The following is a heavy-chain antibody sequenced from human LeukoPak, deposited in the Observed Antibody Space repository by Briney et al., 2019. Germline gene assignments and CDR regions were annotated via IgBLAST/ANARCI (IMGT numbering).Heavy chain of an antibody. CDR1: GFTFSSYA. D-gene: IGHD5-12*01. J-gene: IGHJ4*02. CDR2: ISGSGGST. V-gene: IGHV3-23*01. CDR3: AKNNVVRSSGWLQF. Sequence: GGSLRLSCAASGFTFSSYAMSRVRQAPGKGLEWVSAISGSGGSTYYADSVKGRFTISRDNSKNTLYLQMNSLRAEDTAVYYCAKNNVVRSSGWLQFWGQGTLVTVSS.